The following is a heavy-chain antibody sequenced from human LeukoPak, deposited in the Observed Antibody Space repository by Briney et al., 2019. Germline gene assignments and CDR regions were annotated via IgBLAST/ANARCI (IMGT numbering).Heavy chain of an antibody. D-gene: IGHD2-21*02. CDR3: AKDGGRHIVVVTAIGLLAEYFQH. V-gene: IGHV3-30*02. CDR1: GFTFSSYG. Sequence: PGGSLRLSCAASGFTFSSYGMHWVRQAPGKGLEWVAFIRYDGSNKYYADSVKGRFTISRDSSKNTLYLQMNSLRAEDTAVYYCAKDGGRHIVVVTAIGLLAEYFQHWGQGTLVTVSS. CDR2: IRYDGSNK. J-gene: IGHJ1*01.